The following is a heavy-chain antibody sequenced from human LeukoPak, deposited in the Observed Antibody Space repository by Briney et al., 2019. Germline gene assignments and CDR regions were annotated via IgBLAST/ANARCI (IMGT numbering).Heavy chain of an antibody. CDR1: GFTFSSYA. J-gene: IGHJ4*02. V-gene: IGHV3-23*01. CDR3: AKDILESSGSYYGPHDH. CDR2: VSGSAGKT. D-gene: IGHD3-22*01. Sequence: GGSLRLSCAASGFTFSSYAMGWVRQAPGKGLEWVSVVSGSAGKTFYADSVKGRFTISRDNSRNTLYLQMDSLRVEDSALYYCAKDILESSGSYYGPHDHWGQGTLVTVSS.